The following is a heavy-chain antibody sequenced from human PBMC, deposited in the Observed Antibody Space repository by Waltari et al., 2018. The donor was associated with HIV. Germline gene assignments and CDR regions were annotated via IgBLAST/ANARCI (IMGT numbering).Heavy chain of an antibody. D-gene: IGHD3-10*01. V-gene: IGHV1-24*01. CDR1: GSTPTQLS. CDR2: FNPEVGET. J-gene: IGHJ5*02. Sequence: QVQLVQSGAEVTKPGAPVKDSCKVSGSTPTQLSLHWVRQAPGKGREWMGSFNPEVGETVYAQKFQGRATMTEDTSTDTAYMELSSLRSEDTAVYYCATETWVRGVKGGSWGLGTLVTVSS. CDR3: ATETWVRGVKGGS.